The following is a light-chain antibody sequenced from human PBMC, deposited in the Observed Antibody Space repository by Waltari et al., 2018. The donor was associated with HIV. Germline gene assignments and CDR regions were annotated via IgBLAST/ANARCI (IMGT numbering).Light chain of an antibody. CDR3: QSYDSSLSGYVV. J-gene: IGLJ2*01. Sequence: QSVLTQPPSVSGAPGQRVTISCTGRSAHIGAGHGVTWYQQVPGTAPRPLIYGNTIRPSGVPDRFSASKSGTSASLAITGLQAEDEAGYYCQSYDSSLSGYVVFGGGTKLTVL. CDR2: GNT. V-gene: IGLV1-40*01. CDR1: SAHIGAGHG.